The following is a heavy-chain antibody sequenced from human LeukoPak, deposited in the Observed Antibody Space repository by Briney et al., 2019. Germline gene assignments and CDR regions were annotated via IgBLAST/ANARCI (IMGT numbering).Heavy chain of an antibody. CDR3: ARGRWLQLWGDY. V-gene: IGHV1-2*02. CDR2: INSNTGDT. CDR1: GYTFTDYY. D-gene: IGHD5-18*01. Sequence: ASVKVSCKASGYTFTDYYIHWVRQAPGQEPEWMGWINSNTGDTKYAQKFQDRVTLTQDTSISTAYMELSRLESDDTAVFYCARGRWLQLWGDYWGQGTPLTVSS. J-gene: IGHJ4*02.